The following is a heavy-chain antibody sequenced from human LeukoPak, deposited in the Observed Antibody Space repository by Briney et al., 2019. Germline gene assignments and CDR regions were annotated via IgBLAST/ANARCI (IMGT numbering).Heavy chain of an antibody. CDR2: INTNAGNP. CDR3: ARVNGYYYDSSGYFFDSESDY. D-gene: IGHD3-22*01. CDR1: GYTFTNYA. Sequence: GASVKVSCKASGYTFTNYAMNWVRQAPGQGLEWMGWINTNAGNPTYAQGFTGRFVFSLDTSVSTAYLQISSLKAEDTAVYYCARVNGYYYDSSGYFFDSESDYWGQGTLVTVSS. V-gene: IGHV7-4-1*02. J-gene: IGHJ4*02.